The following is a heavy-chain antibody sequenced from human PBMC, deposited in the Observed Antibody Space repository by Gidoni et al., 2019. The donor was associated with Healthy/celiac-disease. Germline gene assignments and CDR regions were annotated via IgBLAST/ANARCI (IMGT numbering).Heavy chain of an antibody. CDR2: IANDGRNK. CDR1: GFPFCTSA. D-gene: IGHD6-19*01. J-gene: IGHJ4*02. Sequence: QVQLVESGGGVVQPGRSSRLSCAASGFPFCTSAMHWVPQAPGKGLGWVAVIANDGRNKYYADSVKGRVTISRDNSKNTLYLQMNSLRAEDTAVYYCARGDPLADLRKGDGYSSGWYEGGFDYWGQGTLVTVSS. V-gene: IGHV3-30*04. CDR3: ARGDPLADLRKGDGYSSGWYEGGFDY.